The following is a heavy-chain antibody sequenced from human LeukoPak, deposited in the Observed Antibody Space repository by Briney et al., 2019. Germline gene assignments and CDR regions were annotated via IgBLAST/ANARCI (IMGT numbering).Heavy chain of an antibody. D-gene: IGHD3-3*01. V-gene: IGHV4-30-4*01. J-gene: IGHJ5*02. CDR1: GGSISSGDYY. CDR2: IYYSGST. CDR3: ARGFRLRFPPRGFDP. Sequence: SETLSLTCTVSGGSISSGDYYWSWIRQPPGKGLEWIGYIYYSGSTYYNPSLKSRVTISVDTSKNQFSLKLSSVTAADTAVYYCARGFRLRFPPRGFDPWGQGTLVTVSS.